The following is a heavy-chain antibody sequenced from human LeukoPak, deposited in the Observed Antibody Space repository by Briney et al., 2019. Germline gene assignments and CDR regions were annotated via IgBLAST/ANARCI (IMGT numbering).Heavy chain of an antibody. CDR1: GGSFSGYY. CDR2: INHSGST. D-gene: IGHD2-2*02. J-gene: IGHJ3*02. Sequence: SETLSLTCAVYGGSFSGYYWSWIRQPPGKGLEWIGEINHSGSTNYNPSLKSRVTISVDTSKNQFSLKLSSVTAADTAVYYCARHDEYQLLYHAFDIWGQGTMVTVSS. V-gene: IGHV4-34*01. CDR3: ARHDEYQLLYHAFDI.